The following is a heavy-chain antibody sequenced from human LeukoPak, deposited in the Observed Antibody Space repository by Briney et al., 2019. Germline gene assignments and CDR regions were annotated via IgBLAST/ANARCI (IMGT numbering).Heavy chain of an antibody. V-gene: IGHV1-2*02. J-gene: IGHJ4*02. CDR1: GYTFTDYY. Sequence: ASVKVSRKASGYTFTDYYIHWVRQAPGQGLEWMGWINPKSGDTNYAQGFQGRVTMTRDTSISTAYMELKRLKSDDRAVYFCSYGQELFSDFWGQGTLVTVSS. CDR3: SYGQELFSDF. D-gene: IGHD1-7*01. CDR2: INPKSGDT.